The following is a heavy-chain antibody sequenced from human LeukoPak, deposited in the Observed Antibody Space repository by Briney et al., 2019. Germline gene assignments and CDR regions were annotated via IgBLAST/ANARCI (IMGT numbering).Heavy chain of an antibody. CDR2: IYYSGSS. D-gene: IGHD3-16*01. CDR3: ARHREDWGFDS. Sequence: PPETPSLSRTVSGGSISSYFWNWIWQPPGTGLEWIGYIYYSGSSNYNPSLNSRVTISVDTSKNQFSLKLSSVTAADTAVYYCARHREDWGFDSWGRDTLVSVSS. CDR1: GGSISSYF. J-gene: IGHJ4*02. V-gene: IGHV4-59*08.